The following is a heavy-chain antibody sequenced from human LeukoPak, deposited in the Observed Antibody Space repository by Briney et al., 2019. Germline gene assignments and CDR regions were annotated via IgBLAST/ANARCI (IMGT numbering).Heavy chain of an antibody. CDR3: ARSPPFTIFGVVNGGWFDP. CDR1: GYTFTSYG. Sequence: EASVKVSCKASGYTFTSYGISWVRQAPGQGLEWMGWISAYNGNTNYAQKLQGRVTMTTDTSTSTAHMELRSLRSDDTAVYYCARSPPFTIFGVVNGGWFDPWGQGTLVTVSS. D-gene: IGHD3-3*01. V-gene: IGHV1-18*01. CDR2: ISAYNGNT. J-gene: IGHJ5*02.